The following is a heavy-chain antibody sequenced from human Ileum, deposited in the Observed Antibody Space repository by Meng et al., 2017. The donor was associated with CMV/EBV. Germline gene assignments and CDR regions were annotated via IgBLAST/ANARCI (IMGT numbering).Heavy chain of an antibody. V-gene: IGHV4-30-4*08. J-gene: IGHJ4*02. Sequence: QGQLQASGPGLVKPSQTLSLTCPVSGASISSSDYYWSWIRQPPGKGLEWIGYIHYSGSTYYNPSLKSRVTISEDTSKNQFSLKLNSVTAADTAVYYCARASYYDSSYFDNWGQGTLVTVSS. CDR3: ARASYYDSSYFDN. CDR1: GASISSSDYY. CDR2: IHYSGST. D-gene: IGHD3-22*01.